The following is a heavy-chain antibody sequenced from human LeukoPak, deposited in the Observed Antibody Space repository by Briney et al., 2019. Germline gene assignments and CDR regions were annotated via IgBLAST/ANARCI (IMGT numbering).Heavy chain of an antibody. J-gene: IGHJ4*02. V-gene: IGHV5-51*01. CDR2: IYPGDSDT. D-gene: IGHD6-13*01. CDR1: GYSFTNYW. Sequence: GESLKISCKGSGYSFTNYWIGWVRQMPGKGLEWLGIIYPGDSDTGYSPSFQGQVPLSADRSISSAYLDLRSLKCLDTRVYYCARRYSSSEIFDYCGQGALVTVSS. CDR3: ARRYSSSEIFDY.